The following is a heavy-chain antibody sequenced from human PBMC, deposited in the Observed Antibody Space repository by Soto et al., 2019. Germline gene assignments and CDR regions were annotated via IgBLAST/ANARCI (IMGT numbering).Heavy chain of an antibody. CDR1: GGSISSGNYY. Sequence: PSETLSLTCTVSGGSISSGNYYWSWIRQSPGKGLEWIGYIYSTGSSYYNPSLRSRVSMSVDTSKNQFSLNLSSVTAADTAVYFCPRDGIQWWLSGRELCESWGEGTLVIVTS. CDR2: IYSTGSS. D-gene: IGHD2-15*01. CDR3: PRDGIQWWLSGRELCES. J-gene: IGHJ1*01. V-gene: IGHV4-30-4*01.